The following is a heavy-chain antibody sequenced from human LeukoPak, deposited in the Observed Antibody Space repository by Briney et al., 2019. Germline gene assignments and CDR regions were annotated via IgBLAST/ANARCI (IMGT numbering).Heavy chain of an antibody. D-gene: IGHD3-9*01. Sequence: EASVWVSCKASGYTFNNYGISWVRQAPGQGLERMGWVTSYNGDTNYAQKFQGRVTMSTDTSTSTAYMELRSLRFDDTAIYYCAKDWHILTGRNCFDPWGQGTLVTVSS. V-gene: IGHV1-18*01. CDR2: VTSYNGDT. CDR3: AKDWHILTGRNCFDP. J-gene: IGHJ5*02. CDR1: GYTFNNYG.